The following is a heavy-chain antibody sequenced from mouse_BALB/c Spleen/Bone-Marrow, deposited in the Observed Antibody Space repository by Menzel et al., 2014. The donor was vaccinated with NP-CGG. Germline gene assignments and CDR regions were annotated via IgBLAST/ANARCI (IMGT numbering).Heavy chain of an antibody. D-gene: IGHD4-1*01. CDR3: VMTVLGVFAY. CDR1: GYTFTSYD. J-gene: IGHJ3*01. Sequence: LQEYGPELVKPGALVKISCKAYGYTFTSYDINWVKQRPGQGLEWIGWIYPGDGSTKYNEKFKGKATLTADKSSSTAYMQVSSVSCENTAVYFCVMTVLGVFAYWGYGTLVT. V-gene: IGHV1S33*01. CDR2: IYPGDGST.